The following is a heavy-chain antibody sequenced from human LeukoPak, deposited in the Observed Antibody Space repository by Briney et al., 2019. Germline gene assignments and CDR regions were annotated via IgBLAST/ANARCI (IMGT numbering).Heavy chain of an antibody. CDR2: INPSGGST. CDR3: ARVGCGGDCYADAFDI. J-gene: IGHJ3*02. D-gene: IGHD2-21*02. Sequence: GESLKISCEGSGYTFTRYYMHWVRQAPGQGLEWMGIINPSGGSTSYAQKFQGRVTMTRDTSTSTVYMELSSLRSEDTAIYYCARVGCGGDCYADAFDIRGQGTMVTVSS. CDR1: GYTFTRYY. V-gene: IGHV1-46*01.